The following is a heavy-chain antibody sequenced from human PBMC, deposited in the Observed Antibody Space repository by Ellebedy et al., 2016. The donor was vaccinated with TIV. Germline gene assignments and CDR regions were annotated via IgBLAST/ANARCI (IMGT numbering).Heavy chain of an antibody. D-gene: IGHD4-17*01. CDR2: IYNSGST. Sequence: SETLSLXCTVSGGSISSGGYYWSWIRQHPGKGLEWIGYIYNSGSTNYNPSLKSRVTISVDTSKNQFSLKLNSVTAADTAVYYCARTRVTYGNFGYWGQGTLVTVSS. V-gene: IGHV4-61*08. J-gene: IGHJ4*02. CDR1: GGSISSGGYY. CDR3: ARTRVTYGNFGY.